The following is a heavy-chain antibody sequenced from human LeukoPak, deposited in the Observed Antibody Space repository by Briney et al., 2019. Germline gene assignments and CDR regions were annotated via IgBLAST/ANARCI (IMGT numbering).Heavy chain of an antibody. CDR3: ARGVTVVTPYFDY. CDR2: ISSSSSYI. Sequence: GGSLRLSCAASGFTFSSYSMNWVRQAPGKGLEWVSSISSSSSYIYYADSVKGRFTISRDNAKNSLYLQMNSLRAEDTAVYYCARGVTVVTPYFDYWGQGTLVTVSS. D-gene: IGHD4-23*01. J-gene: IGHJ4*02. CDR1: GFTFSSYS. V-gene: IGHV3-21*01.